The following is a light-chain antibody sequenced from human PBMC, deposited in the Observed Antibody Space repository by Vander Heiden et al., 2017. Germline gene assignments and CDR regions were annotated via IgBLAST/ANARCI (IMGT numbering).Light chain of an antibody. Sequence: SPVLPQPPSMSVAPARTARITGGGFNIGSKSVHWYQQKPGQAPVQVVYDDSDRPSGIPERSSGSKSGNTATLIISRVEAGDEADYYCQVWDSNSDHPIFGTGTKVTVL. CDR2: DDS. CDR1: NIGSKS. V-gene: IGLV3-21*02. CDR3: QVWDSNSDHPI. J-gene: IGLJ1*01.